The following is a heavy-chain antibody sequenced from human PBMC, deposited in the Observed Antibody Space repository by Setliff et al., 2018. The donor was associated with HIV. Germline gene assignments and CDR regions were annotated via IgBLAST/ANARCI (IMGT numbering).Heavy chain of an antibody. CDR1: GFTFSSYA. D-gene: IGHD5-18*01. CDR3: AKGFRPVDTALVSGPTY. CDR2: ISYDGINK. V-gene: IGHV3-30-3*02. J-gene: IGHJ4*02. Sequence: PGGSLRLSCAASGFTFSSYAMHWVRQAPGKGLEWVAVISYDGINKYHADSAKGRFIISRDNSQNTLYLQMNSLRADDTAIYYCAKGFRPVDTALVSGPTYWGQGIRVTVSS.